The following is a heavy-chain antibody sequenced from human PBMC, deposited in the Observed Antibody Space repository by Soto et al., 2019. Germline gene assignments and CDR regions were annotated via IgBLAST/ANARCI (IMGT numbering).Heavy chain of an antibody. CDR1: GWSFSGYY. CDR3: ARAGYSSSWRRSGFDP. J-gene: IGHJ5*02. D-gene: IGHD6-13*01. CDR2: INHSGST. V-gene: IGHV4-34*01. Sequence: PSETLSLTCAVYGWSFSGYYWSWIRQPPGKGLEWIGEINHSGSTNYNPSLKSRVTISVDTSKNQFSLKLSSVTAADTAVYYCARAGYSSSWRRSGFDPWGQGTLVTVSS.